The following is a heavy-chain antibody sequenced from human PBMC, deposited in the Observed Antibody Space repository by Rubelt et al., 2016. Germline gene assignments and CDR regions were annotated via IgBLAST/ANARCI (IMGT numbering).Heavy chain of an antibody. V-gene: IGHV3-23*04. D-gene: IGHD6-19*01. CDR2: ISGSGGST. J-gene: IGHJ4*02. Sequence: EEQLVESGGGLVQPGGSLRLSCAASGFTFSSYAMSWVRQAPGKGLEWVSGISGSGGSTYYADSVKGRFTISRDNSKTTLYLQMNSLRAEETAVYYCVKDVSYTGGWAKYYFDYWGQGTLVTVSS. CDR1: GFTFSSYA. CDR3: VKDVSYTGGWAKYYFDY.